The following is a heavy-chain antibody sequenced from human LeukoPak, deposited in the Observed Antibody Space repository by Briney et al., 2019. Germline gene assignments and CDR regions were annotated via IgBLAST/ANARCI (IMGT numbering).Heavy chain of an antibody. J-gene: IGHJ4*02. CDR3: ATDLGSIAAAGASFDY. CDR1: GYTLTELS. CDR2: FDPEDGET. V-gene: IGHV1-24*01. D-gene: IGHD6-13*01. Sequence: GASVKVSCKVSGYTLTELSMHWVRQAPGKGLEWVGGFDPEDGETIYAQKFQGRVTMTEDTSTDTAYMELSSLRSEDTAVYYCATDLGSIAAAGASFDYWGQGTLVTVSS.